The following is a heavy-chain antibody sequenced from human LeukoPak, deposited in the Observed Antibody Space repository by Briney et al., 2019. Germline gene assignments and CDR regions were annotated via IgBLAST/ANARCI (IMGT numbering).Heavy chain of an antibody. Sequence: ASVKVSCKASGGTFSSYAISWVRQAPGQGLEWMGRIIPILGLANYAQKFQGRVTITADKSTSTAYMELSSLRSEDTAVYYCAREGSGSYFYNWFDPWGQGTLVTVSS. CDR3: AREGSGSYFYNWFDP. D-gene: IGHD3-10*01. CDR1: GGTFSSYA. V-gene: IGHV1-69*04. CDR2: IIPILGLA. J-gene: IGHJ5*02.